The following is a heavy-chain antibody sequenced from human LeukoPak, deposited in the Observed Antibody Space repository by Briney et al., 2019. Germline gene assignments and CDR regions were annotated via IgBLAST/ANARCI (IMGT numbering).Heavy chain of an antibody. J-gene: IGHJ4*02. V-gene: IGHV3-20*03. D-gene: IGHD3-22*01. CDR3: AKASNYDSSGYYGY. Sequence: ADSVKGRFTISRDNAKNSLYLQMNSLRAEDTAVYYCAKASNYDSSGYYGYWGQGTLVTVSS.